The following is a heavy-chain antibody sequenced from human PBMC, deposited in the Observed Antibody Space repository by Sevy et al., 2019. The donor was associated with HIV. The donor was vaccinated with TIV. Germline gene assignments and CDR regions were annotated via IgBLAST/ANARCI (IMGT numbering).Heavy chain of an antibody. CDR3: ARSQSHYDFWSGHTGAFDI. V-gene: IGHV3-20*01. D-gene: IGHD3-3*01. CDR1: GFTFDDYG. J-gene: IGHJ3*02. CDR2: INWNGGST. Sequence: GSLRLSCAASGFTFDDYGMSWVRQAPGKGLEWVSGINWNGGSTGYADSVKGRFTISRDNAKNSPYLQMNSLRAEDTALYHCARSQSHYDFWSGHTGAFDIWGQGTMVTVSS.